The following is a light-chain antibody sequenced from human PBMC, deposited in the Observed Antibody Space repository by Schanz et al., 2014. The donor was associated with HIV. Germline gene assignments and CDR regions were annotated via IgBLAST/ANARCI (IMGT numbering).Light chain of an antibody. V-gene: IGKV3-15*01. Sequence: EIVMTQSPATLSVSPGERATLSCRASQSVSSNVAWYQQKPGQAPRLLICGASTRATGIPVRFSGSGSGTEFTLTISSLQSEDFAVYYCQQYDSWPLSFGGGTKVEIK. CDR2: GAS. CDR1: QSVSSN. J-gene: IGKJ4*01. CDR3: QQYDSWPLS.